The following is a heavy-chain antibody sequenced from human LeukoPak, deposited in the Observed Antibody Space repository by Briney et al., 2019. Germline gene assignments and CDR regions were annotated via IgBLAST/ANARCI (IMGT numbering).Heavy chain of an antibody. J-gene: IGHJ5*02. CDR2: IYYSGST. Sequence: TPSAALPLTSTVSGTSISSYNCCCIRQPPGRGLEWIGYIYYSGSTNYTPSLKSRVTISVDTSKNPFSLKMSSVTAADTAVYYCARASSGGWHGLFDPWGQGILVTVSS. CDR3: ARASSGGWHGLFDP. CDR1: GTSISSYN. D-gene: IGHD6-19*01. V-gene: IGHV4-59*12.